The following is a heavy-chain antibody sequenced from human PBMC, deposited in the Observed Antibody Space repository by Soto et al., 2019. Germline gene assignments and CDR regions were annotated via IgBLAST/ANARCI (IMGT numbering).Heavy chain of an antibody. D-gene: IGHD2-21*02. CDR1: GGAISFYN. Sequence: SETLSLTCTVSGGAISFYNWNWIRQSPGKGLEWIGYSYSSGSTNYNPSLKSRVTISVDTPKNQFSLQLTYVTDADTAAYYCARADRTLVTSYSLDVWGQGTTVTVSS. V-gene: IGHV4-59*12. CDR3: ARADRTLVTSYSLDV. CDR2: SYSSGST. J-gene: IGHJ6*02.